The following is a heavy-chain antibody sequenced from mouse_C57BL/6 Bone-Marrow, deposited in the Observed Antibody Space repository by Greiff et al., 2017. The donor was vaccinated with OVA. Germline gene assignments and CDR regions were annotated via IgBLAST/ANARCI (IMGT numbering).Heavy chain of an antibody. V-gene: IGHV1-54*01. CDR3: ARGGGSSYDWYFDV. J-gene: IGHJ1*03. CDR1: GYAFTNYL. CDR2: INPGSGGT. D-gene: IGHD1-1*01. Sequence: QVQLKQSGAELVRPGTSVKVSCKASGYAFTNYLIEWVKQRPGQGLEWIGVINPGSGGTNYNEKFKGKATLTADKSSSTAYMQLSSLTSEDSAVYFCARGGGSSYDWYFDVWGTGTTVTVSS.